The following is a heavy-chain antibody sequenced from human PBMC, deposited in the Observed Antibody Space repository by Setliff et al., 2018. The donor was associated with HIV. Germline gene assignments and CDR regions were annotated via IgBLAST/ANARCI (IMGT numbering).Heavy chain of an antibody. Sequence: SETLSLTCTVSGASISSSTYYWGWIRQPPGKGLEWIGSISYTGSTYYNPSLKSRVTMSADTSKNQFSLKVTSVTAADTAVYYCARLTFTRLVDVWGKGTTVTVSS. CDR2: ISYTGST. CDR1: GASISSSTYY. V-gene: IGHV4-39*07. D-gene: IGHD2-2*01. CDR3: ARLTFTRLVDV. J-gene: IGHJ6*04.